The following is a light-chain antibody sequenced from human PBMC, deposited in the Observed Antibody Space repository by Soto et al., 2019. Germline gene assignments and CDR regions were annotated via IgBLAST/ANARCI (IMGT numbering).Light chain of an antibody. CDR2: GAS. CDR3: HQSGTSSWT. Sequence: EIVLTQSPGTLSLSPGHRATLSCRASQTVSSTYVAWYQQKPGQAPRLLIYGASSRATDIPDRFSGSGSGTDFTLTISRLAPEDFAVYYCHQSGTSSWTFGQGTKVEVK. J-gene: IGKJ1*01. CDR1: QTVSSTY. V-gene: IGKV3-20*01.